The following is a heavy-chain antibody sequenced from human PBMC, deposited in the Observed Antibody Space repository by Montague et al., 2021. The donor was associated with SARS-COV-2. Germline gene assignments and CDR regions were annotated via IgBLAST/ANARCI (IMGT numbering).Heavy chain of an antibody. Sequence: SETLSLTCVVSGDSISTDNWWTWVRLPPGKGLEWVGEIYHTGSTKYKPSLKSRVTISVDTSKNHFTLRLSSVIAADAAVYYCARDGSLRFEILIGPRHYYYGMDVWGQGTTVTVSS. CDR1: GDSISTDNW. D-gene: IGHD3-9*01. CDR3: ARDGSLRFEILIGPRHYYYGMDV. J-gene: IGHJ6*02. V-gene: IGHV4-4*02. CDR2: IYHTGST.